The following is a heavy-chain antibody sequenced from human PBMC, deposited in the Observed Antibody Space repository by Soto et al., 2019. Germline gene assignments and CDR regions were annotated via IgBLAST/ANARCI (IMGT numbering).Heavy chain of an antibody. Sequence: QVQLVQSGAEVKKPGSSVKVSCKASGGTFSSYTISWVRQAPGQGLEWMGRILPILGIANYEQKFQGRVTVPADKSTNTAYMELSSLRSEDTAVYYCARDGYSYVGSYLQHWGQGTLVTLSS. CDR1: GGTFSSYT. CDR3: ARDGYSYVGSYLQH. J-gene: IGHJ1*01. CDR2: ILPILGIA. D-gene: IGHD5-18*01. V-gene: IGHV1-69*08.